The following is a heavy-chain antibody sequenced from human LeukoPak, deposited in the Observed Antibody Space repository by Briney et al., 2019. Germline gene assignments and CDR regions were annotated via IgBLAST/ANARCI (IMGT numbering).Heavy chain of an antibody. J-gene: IGHJ6*03. Sequence: SVKVSCKASGGTFSSYAISWVRQAPGQGLEWMGGIIPIFGTANYAQKFQGRDTITTDESTSTAYMELSSLRSEDTAVYYCARGYDSHYYYYYMDVWGKGTTVTVSS. CDR1: GGTFSSYA. CDR3: ARGYDSHYYYYYMDV. D-gene: IGHD3-16*01. V-gene: IGHV1-69*05. CDR2: IIPIFGTA.